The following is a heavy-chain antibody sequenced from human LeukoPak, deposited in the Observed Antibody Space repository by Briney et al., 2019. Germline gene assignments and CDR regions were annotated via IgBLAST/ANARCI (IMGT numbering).Heavy chain of an antibody. D-gene: IGHD3-3*01. J-gene: IGHJ3*01. CDR1: GFVFSSHA. CDR3: ARGSTYDFWSGDALDV. CDR2: ISGSAEKT. Sequence: GGSLRLSCAASGFVFSSHAMTWVRQAPGKGLEWVSSISGSAEKTYYADSVKGRFTISRGSSQKILNLQMNNLRVEDTAIYYCARGSTYDFWSGDALDVWGQGTMVTVAS. V-gene: IGHV3-23*01.